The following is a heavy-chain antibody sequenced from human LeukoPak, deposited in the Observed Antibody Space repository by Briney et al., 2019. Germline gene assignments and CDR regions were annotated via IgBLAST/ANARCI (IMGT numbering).Heavy chain of an antibody. CDR2: IYTSGST. CDR1: GGSFRGYY. J-gene: IGHJ6*02. V-gene: IGHV4-4*07. Sequence: PSETLSLACAVYGGSFRGYYWSWIRQPAGKGLEWIGRIYTSGSTKYNPSLKSRVTMSVDTSKNQFSLKLSSVTASDTAVYYCARDSTAWFGESGATDYYYGMDVWGQGTTVTVSS. CDR3: ARDSTAWFGESGATDYYYGMDV. D-gene: IGHD3-10*01.